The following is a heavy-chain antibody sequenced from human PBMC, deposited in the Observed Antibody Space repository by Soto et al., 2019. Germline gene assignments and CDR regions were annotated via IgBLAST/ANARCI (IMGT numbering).Heavy chain of an antibody. Sequence: SETLSLTCAVYGGSFSGYYWSWIRQPPGKGLEWIGEINHSGSTNYNPSLKSRVTISVDTSKNQFSLKLSSVTAADTAVYYCASRITMVRGVPVANSFDYWGQGTLVTVSS. V-gene: IGHV4-34*01. D-gene: IGHD3-10*01. CDR1: GGSFSGYY. CDR2: INHSGST. J-gene: IGHJ4*02. CDR3: ASRITMVRGVPVANSFDY.